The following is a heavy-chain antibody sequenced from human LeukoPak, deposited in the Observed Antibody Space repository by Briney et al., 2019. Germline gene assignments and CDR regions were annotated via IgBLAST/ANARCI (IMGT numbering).Heavy chain of an antibody. CDR3: ARDSLGHCSSTSCYIDY. CDR2: IYHSGST. CDR1: GYSISSGYY. J-gene: IGHJ4*02. Sequence: PSETLSLTCTVSGYSISSGYYWGWIRQPPGKGLEWIGSIYHSGSTYYNPSLKSRVTISVDTSKNQFSLKLSSVTAADTAVYYCARDSLGHCSSTSCYIDYWGQGTLVTVSS. V-gene: IGHV4-38-2*02. D-gene: IGHD2-2*01.